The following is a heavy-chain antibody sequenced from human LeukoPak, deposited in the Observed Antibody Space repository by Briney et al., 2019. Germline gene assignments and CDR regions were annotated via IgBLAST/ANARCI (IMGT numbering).Heavy chain of an antibody. CDR3: ARDMTRFDY. CDR2: ISESSSHT. Sequence: GGSLTLSCEASGFTFSGYSMNWVRQAPGKGLEWVSYISESSSHTYNADSVKGRFTISRDNAKNSLYLQMNSLRAEDTAVYYCARDMTRFDYWGQGTLVTVSS. D-gene: IGHD4-11*01. J-gene: IGHJ4*02. CDR1: GFTFSGYS. V-gene: IGHV3-21*01.